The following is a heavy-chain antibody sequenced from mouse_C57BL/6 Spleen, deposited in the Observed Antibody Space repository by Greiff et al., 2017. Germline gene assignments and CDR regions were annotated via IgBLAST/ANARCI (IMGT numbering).Heavy chain of an antibody. CDR1: GYTFTSYW. CDR2: IHPSDSDT. J-gene: IGHJ1*03. CDR3: EIWGVVAAYWDLDV. D-gene: IGHD1-1*01. V-gene: IGHV1-74*01. Sequence: QVQLKQPGAELVKPGASVKVSCKASGYTFTSYWMHWVKQRPGQGLEWIGRIHPSDSDTNYNQKFKGKATLTEDKSSSTAYMQLSSLTSEASAVRDCEIWGVVAAYWDLDVWGKGTTVTVSS.